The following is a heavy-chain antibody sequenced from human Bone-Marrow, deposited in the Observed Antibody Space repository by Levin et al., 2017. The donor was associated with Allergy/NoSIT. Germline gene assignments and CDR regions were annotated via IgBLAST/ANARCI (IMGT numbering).Heavy chain of an antibody. Sequence: GGSLRLSCSTSGFTFSRHTITWVRQSPGKGLEWVASISSSNKYIYYSDSVKGRFTISGDNAKDSVFLQMNSLRVDDTAVYFCTRDGFVAACDSWGQGTLVLVSS. D-gene: IGHD2-15*01. CDR2: ISSSNKYI. V-gene: IGHV3-21*01. CDR3: TRDGFVAACDS. CDR1: GFTFSRHT. J-gene: IGHJ4*02.